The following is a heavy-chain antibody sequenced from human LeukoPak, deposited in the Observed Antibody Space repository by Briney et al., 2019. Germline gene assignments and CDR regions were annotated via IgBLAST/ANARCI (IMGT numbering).Heavy chain of an antibody. Sequence: GASVKVSCKASGYTFTSYYMHWVRQAPGQGLEWMGIINPSGGSTSYAQKFQGRVTITADESTSTAYMELSSLRSEDTAVYYCARGWDHDSDGRPTAYVYWGQGTLVTVSS. CDR2: INPSGGST. V-gene: IGHV1-46*01. CDR3: ARGWDHDSDGRPTAYVY. J-gene: IGHJ4*02. D-gene: IGHD3-22*01. CDR1: GYTFTSYY.